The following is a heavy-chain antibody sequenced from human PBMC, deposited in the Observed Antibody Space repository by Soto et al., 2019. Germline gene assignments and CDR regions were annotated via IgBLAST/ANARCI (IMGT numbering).Heavy chain of an antibody. CDR1: GYSFTSYW. D-gene: IGHD7-27*01. CDR2: IYPGDSDT. V-gene: IGHV5-51*01. J-gene: IGHJ6*03. CDR3: ARHLGAGDYYMDV. Sequence: GESLKISCKGSGYSFTSYWIGWVRQMPGKGLEWIGIIYPGDSDTRYSPSFQGQVTISADKSISTAYLQWSSLKASDTAMYDCARHLGAGDYYMDVWGKGTTVTVSS.